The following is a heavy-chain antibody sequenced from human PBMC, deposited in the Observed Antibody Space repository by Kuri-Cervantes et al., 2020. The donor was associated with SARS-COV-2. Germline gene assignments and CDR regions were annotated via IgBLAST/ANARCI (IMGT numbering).Heavy chain of an antibody. Sequence: SETLSLTCTVSGGSISSSSYYWGWIRQPPGKGLEWIGSIYYSGSTYYNPSLKSRVTISVDTSKNQFSLKLGSVTAADTAVYYCARGGGGYCSSTSCYSYWGQGTLVTVSS. CDR2: IYYSGST. CDR1: GGSISSSSYY. J-gene: IGHJ4*02. CDR3: ARGGGGYCSSTSCYSY. D-gene: IGHD2-2*02. V-gene: IGHV4-39*07.